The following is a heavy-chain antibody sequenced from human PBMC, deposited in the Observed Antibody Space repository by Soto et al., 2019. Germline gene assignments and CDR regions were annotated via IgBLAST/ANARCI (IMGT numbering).Heavy chain of an antibody. J-gene: IGHJ4*02. CDR3: ATSCSGGSCFDY. CDR2: VSSTSATI. D-gene: IGHD2-15*01. CDR1: GFTFSSYS. V-gene: IGHV3-48*02. Sequence: VQLVESGGGVVQPGRSLRLSCAASGFTFSSYSMNWVRQAPGKGLEWVSYVSSTSATIYYADSVKGRFTISRDSAKNSLYLQMNSLRDEDTAVYYCATSCSGGSCFDYWGQGTLVTVSS.